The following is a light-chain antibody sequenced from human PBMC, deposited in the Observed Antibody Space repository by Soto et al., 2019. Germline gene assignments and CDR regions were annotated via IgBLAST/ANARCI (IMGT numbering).Light chain of an antibody. V-gene: IGLV2-8*01. J-gene: IGLJ2*01. CDR3: SSYAGSNNFVV. CDR1: SSDVGGYNY. Sequence: QSALTQPPSASGSPGQSVTISCTGTSSDVGGYNYVSWYQQHPGKAPKLMIYEVSKRPSGVPDHFSGSKSGNTASLTVSGLQAEDEADYYCSSYAGSNNFVVFGGGTTLTVL. CDR2: EVS.